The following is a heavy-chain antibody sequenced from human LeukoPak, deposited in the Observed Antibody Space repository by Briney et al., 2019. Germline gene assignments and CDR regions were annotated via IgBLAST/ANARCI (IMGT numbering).Heavy chain of an antibody. V-gene: IGHV4-4*07. J-gene: IGHJ6*03. Sequence: SETLSLTCTVSGGSISSYYWSWIRQPAGKGLEWIGRIYTSGSTNYNPSLKSRVTISVDTSKNQFSLKLSSVTAADTAVYYCARDVGVGYYGSGSYHMDVWGKGTTVTISS. CDR2: IYTSGST. CDR1: GGSISSYY. D-gene: IGHD3-10*01. CDR3: ARDVGVGYYGSGSYHMDV.